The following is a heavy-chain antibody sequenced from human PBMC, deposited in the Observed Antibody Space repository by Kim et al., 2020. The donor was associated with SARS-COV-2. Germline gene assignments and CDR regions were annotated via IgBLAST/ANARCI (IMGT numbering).Heavy chain of an antibody. V-gene: IGHV3-7*01. D-gene: IGHD2-15*01. CDR1: GFTFSTNW. CDR2: IKEDGSER. J-gene: IGHJ4*02. CDR3: ARDRRYSLDY. Sequence: GGSLRLSCVDSGFTFSTNWMSWVRQAPGKGLEWVAKIKEDGSERYYAYSVLGRFTISRDNAKNSLYLQMSSLSAEDTAVYYCARDRRYSLDYWGTGTPVTVSS.